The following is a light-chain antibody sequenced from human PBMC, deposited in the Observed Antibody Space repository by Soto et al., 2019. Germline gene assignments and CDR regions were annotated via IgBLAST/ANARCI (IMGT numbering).Light chain of an antibody. CDR3: QHLST. CDR1: QSVSSN. CDR2: GAS. V-gene: IGKV3-15*01. Sequence: EIVMTQSPATLSVSPGERATLSCRASQSVSSNLAWYQQKPGQAPRLLIYGASTRATGIPARFSGSGSGTEFTLTVSRLLSEDFAVYYCQHLSTFGPGTKVDIK. J-gene: IGKJ3*01.